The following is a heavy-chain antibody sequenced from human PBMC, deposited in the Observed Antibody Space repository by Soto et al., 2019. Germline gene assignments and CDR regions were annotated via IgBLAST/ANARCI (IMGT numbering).Heavy chain of an antibody. J-gene: IGHJ4*02. CDR1: EDSVSSNSAA. CDR2: TYYRSKWYK. D-gene: IGHD1-20*01. CDR3: ARVRIPGTPWFDY. V-gene: IGHV6-1*01. Sequence: SQTLSLTCAISEDSVSSNSAAWNWIRQSPSRGLEWLGRTYYRSKWYKDYAVSVESRRTINPDTSKNQLSLQLKSLTPEYTAVYFCARVRIPGTPWFDYWGQGTLVTVSS.